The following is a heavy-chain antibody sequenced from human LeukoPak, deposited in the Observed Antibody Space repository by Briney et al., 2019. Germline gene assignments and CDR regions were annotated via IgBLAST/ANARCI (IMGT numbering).Heavy chain of an antibody. J-gene: IGHJ4*02. V-gene: IGHV4-61*01. D-gene: IGHD2-15*01. CDR2: IYYSGST. CDR3: ATRGCSGGTCYLDY. CDR1: GGSVSSGNYY. Sequence: SETLSLTCTVSGGSVSSGNYYWSWIRQPPGKGLEWIGYIYYSGSTNYNPSLKSRVTISVDTSKNQFSLKLSSVTAADTAVYYCATRGCSGGTCYLDYWGQGTLVTVSS.